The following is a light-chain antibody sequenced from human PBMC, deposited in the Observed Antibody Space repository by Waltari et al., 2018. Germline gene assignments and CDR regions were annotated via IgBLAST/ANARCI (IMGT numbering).Light chain of an antibody. CDR3: MQGTHWPVT. J-gene: IGKJ1*01. CDR2: EIS. V-gene: IGKV2-30*01. Sequence: DVVMTQSPLSLPVTLGQPASISCRSRQSLVSADGNTYFYWFHQRPGQSPRRLIYEISKRDFGGPDRFSGSWSGTYFTLEISRVEAEDVGIYYCMQGTHWPVTFGQGTKVEIK. CDR1: QSLVSADGNTY.